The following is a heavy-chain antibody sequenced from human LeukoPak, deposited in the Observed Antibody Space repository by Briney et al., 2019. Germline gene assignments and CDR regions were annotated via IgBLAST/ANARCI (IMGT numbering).Heavy chain of an antibody. CDR3: ARDALRVTTRGWFDP. V-gene: IGHV3-30-3*01. CDR1: GFTFSSYA. J-gene: IGHJ5*02. D-gene: IGHD4-17*01. Sequence: GGSLRLSCAASGFTFSSYAMHWVRQAPGKGLEWVAVISYDGSNKYYADSVKGRFTISRDNSKNTLYLQMNSLRAEDTAVYYCARDALRVTTRGWFDPWGQGTLVTVSS. CDR2: ISYDGSNK.